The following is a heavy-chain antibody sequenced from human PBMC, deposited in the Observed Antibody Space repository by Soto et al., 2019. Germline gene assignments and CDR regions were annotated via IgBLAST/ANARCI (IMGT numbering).Heavy chain of an antibody. CDR2: IYDSESA. V-gene: IGHV4-31*03. CDR1: GESISSGGYY. CDR3: ARASSSSSAADY. D-gene: IGHD6-6*01. J-gene: IGHJ4*02. Sequence: QVQLQESGPGLVKPSQTLSLTCSVSGESISSGGYYWSWIRHHPGKGLEWIGYIYDSESAYYNPSLKSRVTISMDTSQNHFATRLSSVTAADTAVYSCARASSSSSAADYWGQGTLATVSS.